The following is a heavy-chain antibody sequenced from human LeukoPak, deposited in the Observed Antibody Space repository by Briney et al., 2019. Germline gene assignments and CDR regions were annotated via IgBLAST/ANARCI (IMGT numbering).Heavy chain of an antibody. CDR2: ISVVGDT. V-gene: IGHV3-53*05. D-gene: IGHD2-15*01. J-gene: IGHJ1*01. CDR1: GFSVSKIY. CDR3: AKDFEGYRAEYFPH. Sequence: GGSQRLSCAASGFSVSKIYMSWVRQAAGKGLEWASLISVVGDTYYAESVKGRFTISRDNSKNTLYLQMNSLRAEDTAVYYCAKDFEGYRAEYFPHWGPGTLVTVSS.